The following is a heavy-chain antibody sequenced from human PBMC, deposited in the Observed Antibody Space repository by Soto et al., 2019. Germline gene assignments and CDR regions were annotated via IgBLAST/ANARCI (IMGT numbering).Heavy chain of an antibody. CDR3: PGIGAAVLYYYRVNV. Sequence: SETLSLTCTVSGASISTSTYYWAWVRQPPGKGLEWIGYIYYTGDTFYNPSLKSRVTISVDTSIHQFSLTLPSVTAADTAIYYCPGIGAAVLYYYRVNVWAQATEVTVSS. CDR1: GASISTSTYY. D-gene: IGHD3-10*01. V-gene: IGHV4-39*01. J-gene: IGHJ6*01. CDR2: IYYTGDT.